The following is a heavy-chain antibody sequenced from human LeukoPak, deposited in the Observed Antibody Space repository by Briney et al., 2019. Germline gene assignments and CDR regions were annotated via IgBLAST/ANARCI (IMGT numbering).Heavy chain of an antibody. Sequence: PGGSLRLSCAASGFTFSNAWMSWVRQAPGKGLEWVSGINWNGGSTGYADSVKGRFTISRDNAKNSLYLQMNSLRAEDTALYHCARDLGSWGNNWFDPWGQGTLVTVSS. CDR1: GFTFSNAW. CDR2: INWNGGST. J-gene: IGHJ5*02. V-gene: IGHV3-20*01. D-gene: IGHD6-13*01. CDR3: ARDLGSWGNNWFDP.